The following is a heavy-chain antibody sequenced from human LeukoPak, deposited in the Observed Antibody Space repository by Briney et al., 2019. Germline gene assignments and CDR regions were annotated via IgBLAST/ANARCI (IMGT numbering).Heavy chain of an antibody. D-gene: IGHD5-18*01. CDR3: ARVSGGYSYGYDAFDI. CDR2: IYPGGSDT. Sequence: GESLKISCKGSGYSFTSYWIGWVRQMPGKGLEWMGIIYPGGSDTRYSPSFQGQVTIPADKSISTAYLQWSSLKASDTAMYYCARVSGGYSYGYDAFDIWGQGTMVTVSS. J-gene: IGHJ3*02. V-gene: IGHV5-51*01. CDR1: GYSFTSYW.